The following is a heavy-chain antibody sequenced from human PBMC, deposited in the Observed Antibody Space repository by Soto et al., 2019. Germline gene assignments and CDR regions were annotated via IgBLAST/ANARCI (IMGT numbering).Heavy chain of an antibody. Sequence: EVQLVQSGAEVKKPGESLKISCKGSGYSFTSYWIGWVRQMPGKCLECMGIIYPGDSDTRYSPSFQGQVTISADKSISTAYLQWSSLKASDTAMYYCAGGGVRGVITRTRDYYGMDVWGQGTTVTVSS. CDR1: GYSFTSYW. J-gene: IGHJ6*02. CDR3: AGGGVRGVITRTRDYYGMDV. D-gene: IGHD3-10*01. V-gene: IGHV5-51*01. CDR2: IYPGDSDT.